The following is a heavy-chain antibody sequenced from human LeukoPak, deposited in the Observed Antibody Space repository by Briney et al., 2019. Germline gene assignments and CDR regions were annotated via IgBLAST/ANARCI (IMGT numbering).Heavy chain of an antibody. V-gene: IGHV4-4*02. J-gene: IGHJ4*02. CDR1: GTSMSSNW. CDR3: VGNGYYSIDY. D-gene: IGHD3-22*01. Sequence: SETLSLTCTVSGTSMSSNWWSWVRQSPGKGLEWIGEIYLGGTTNCNPSLKSRVTISVDQSKSQFSLKLNSVTAADTAVYYCVGNGYYSIDYWGQGTLVTVSS. CDR2: IYLGGTT.